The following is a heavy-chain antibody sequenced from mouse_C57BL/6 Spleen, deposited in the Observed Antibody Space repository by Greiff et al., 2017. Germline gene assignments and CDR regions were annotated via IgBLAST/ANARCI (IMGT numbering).Heavy chain of an antibody. CDR2: ISDGGSYT. V-gene: IGHV5-4*01. Sequence: EVNLVESGGGLVKPGGSLKLSCAASGFTFSSYAMSWVRQTPEKRLEWVATISDGGSYTYYPDNVKGRFTISRDNAKNNLYLQMSHLKSEDTAMYYCARDGGSSPFAYWGQGTLVTVSA. J-gene: IGHJ3*01. CDR3: ARDGGSSPFAY. CDR1: GFTFSSYA. D-gene: IGHD1-1*01.